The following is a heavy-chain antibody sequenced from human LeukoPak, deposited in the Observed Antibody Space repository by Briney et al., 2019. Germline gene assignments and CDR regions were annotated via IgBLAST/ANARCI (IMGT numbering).Heavy chain of an antibody. D-gene: IGHD3-3*01. Sequence: ASVKVSCKASGYTFTSYYMHWVRQAPGQGLEWMGIINPSGGSTSYAQKFQGRVTMTRDTSTSTVYMELSSLRSEDTAVYYCARAVRWSGYYRRKKDYFDYWGQGTLVTVSS. CDR2: INPSGGST. V-gene: IGHV1-46*01. CDR1: GYTFTSYY. J-gene: IGHJ4*02. CDR3: ARAVRWSGYYRRKKDYFDY.